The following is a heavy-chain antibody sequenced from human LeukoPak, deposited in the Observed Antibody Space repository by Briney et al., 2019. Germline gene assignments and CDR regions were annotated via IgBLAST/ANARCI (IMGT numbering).Heavy chain of an antibody. D-gene: IGHD2-2*01. CDR3: ARDLICRSTSSPNYYYMDV. V-gene: IGHV4-59*13. J-gene: IGHJ6*03. CDR2: IYYSGST. Sequence: SETLSLTCTVSGGSISSYYWSWIRQPPGKGLEWIGYIYYSGSTNYNPSLKSRVTISVDTSKNQFSLKLSSVTAADTAVYYCARDLICRSTSSPNYYYMDVGGKGTTVTVSS. CDR1: GGSISSYY.